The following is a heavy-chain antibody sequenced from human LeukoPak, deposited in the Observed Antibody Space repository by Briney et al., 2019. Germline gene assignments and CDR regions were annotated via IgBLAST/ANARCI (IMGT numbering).Heavy chain of an antibody. V-gene: IGHV3-30-3*01. Sequence: GGSLRLSCAASGFTFRNYVIHWVRQAPGKGLEWVAVISYDGSNKYYADSVKGRFTISRDNSKNTLYLQMNSLRAEDTAVYYCARDSWDCDSSGYYNYWGQGTLVTVSS. CDR2: ISYDGSNK. J-gene: IGHJ4*02. D-gene: IGHD3-22*01. CDR1: GFTFRNYV. CDR3: ARDSWDCDSSGYYNY.